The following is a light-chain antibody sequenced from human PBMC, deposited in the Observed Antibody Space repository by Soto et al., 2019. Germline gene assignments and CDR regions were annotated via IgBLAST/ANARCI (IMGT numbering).Light chain of an antibody. CDR1: QDISNS. Sequence: EIVMTQSPATLSVSPGERVTLSCRASQDISNSLAWYQQKPGQAPRLLMYGASTWATNLPARFSGSGSGTEFTLTISSLQPEDSAIYYCQQYNDWPSVTFGGGTKVEIK. CDR2: GAS. CDR3: QQYNDWPSVT. J-gene: IGKJ4*01. V-gene: IGKV3-15*01.